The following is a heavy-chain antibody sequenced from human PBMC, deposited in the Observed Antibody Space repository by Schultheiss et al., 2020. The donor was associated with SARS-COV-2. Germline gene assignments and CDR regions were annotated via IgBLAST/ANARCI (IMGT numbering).Heavy chain of an antibody. J-gene: IGHJ4*02. CDR1: GFTFGDYA. CDR2: IRSKAYGGTT. V-gene: IGHV3-49*03. D-gene: IGHD3-3*01. CDR3: TRPNTSGFGVVDFGY. Sequence: GESLKISCTASGFTFGDYAMSWFRQAPGKGLEWVGFIRSKAYGGTTEYAASVKGRFTISRDDSKSIAYLQMNSLKTEDTAVYYCTRPNTSGFGVVDFGYWGQGTLVTVSS.